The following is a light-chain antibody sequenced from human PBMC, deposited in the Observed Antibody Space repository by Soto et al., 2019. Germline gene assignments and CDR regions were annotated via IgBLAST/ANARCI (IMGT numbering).Light chain of an antibody. Sequence: EIVLTQSPGTLSFSPGERATLSCRASQSVSSTSLAWYQQKTGQAPRLLIYGASNRATGIPDRFSGSGSGTDFTLTISRLEPEDFAVYYCQQYDGSPPWTFGLGTKVDIK. J-gene: IGKJ1*01. CDR3: QQYDGSPPWT. CDR1: QSVSSTS. CDR2: GAS. V-gene: IGKV3-20*01.